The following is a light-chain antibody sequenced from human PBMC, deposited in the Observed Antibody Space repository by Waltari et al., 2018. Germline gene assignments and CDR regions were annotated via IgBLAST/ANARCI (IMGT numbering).Light chain of an antibody. CDR3: QHYYNIPRT. V-gene: IGKV1-NL1*01. Sequence: DIQMTQSPSSLSASVGDRVTITCRASQAIRDSLAWYQQKPGKAPKLLLYGASRLDSGVPFRFSGSGSGTDFTLTITSLPPEDFATYYCQHYYNIPRTFGQGTKVEVK. CDR1: QAIRDS. J-gene: IGKJ1*01. CDR2: GAS.